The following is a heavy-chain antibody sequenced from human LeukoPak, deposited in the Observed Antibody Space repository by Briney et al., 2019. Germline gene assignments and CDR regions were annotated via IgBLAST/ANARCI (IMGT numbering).Heavy chain of an antibody. CDR1: GFTFSSYW. J-gene: IGHJ4*02. CDR2: IKQDGSEK. Sequence: GGSLRLSCAASGFTFSSYWMSWVRQAPGKGLEWVANIKQDGSEKYYVDSVKGRFTISRDNAKNSLYLQMNSLRAEDTAVYYCAKDSLREGIVGSTTRGVNDYWGQGTLVTVSS. CDR3: AKDSLREGIVGSTTRGVNDY. V-gene: IGHV3-7*01. D-gene: IGHD1-26*01.